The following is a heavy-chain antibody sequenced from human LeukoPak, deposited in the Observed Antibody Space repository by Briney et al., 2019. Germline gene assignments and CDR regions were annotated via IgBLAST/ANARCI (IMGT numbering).Heavy chain of an antibody. CDR1: GFTVSSNY. Sequence: PGGSLRLSCAASGFTVSSNYMSWVRQAPGKGLEWVSVIYSGGSTYYADSVKGRFTISRDNPKNTLYLQMNSLRAEDTAVYYCARSSGYQSLPFDYWGQGTLVTVSS. CDR2: IYSGGST. V-gene: IGHV3-66*01. J-gene: IGHJ4*02. D-gene: IGHD3-22*01. CDR3: ARSSGYQSLPFDY.